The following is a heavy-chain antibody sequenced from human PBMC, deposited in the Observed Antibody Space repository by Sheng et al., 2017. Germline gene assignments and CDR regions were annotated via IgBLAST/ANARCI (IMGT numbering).Heavy chain of an antibody. Sequence: EVQLVESGGDLVQPGGSLRLSCAASGFTFSSYEMNWVRQAPGKGLEWVSYISSSGSTIYYADSVKGRFTISRDNAKNSLYLQMTSLRAEDTAIYYCARDFWSGKGPDYWGQGTLVTVSS. D-gene: IGHD3-3*01. V-gene: IGHV3-48*03. J-gene: IGHJ4*02. CDR1: GFTFSSYE. CDR2: ISSSGSTI. CDR3: ARDFWSGKGPDY.